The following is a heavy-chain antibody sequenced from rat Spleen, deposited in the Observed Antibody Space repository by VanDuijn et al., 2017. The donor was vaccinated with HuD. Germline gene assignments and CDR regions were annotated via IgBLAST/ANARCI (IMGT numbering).Heavy chain of an antibody. D-gene: IGHD1-10*01. Sequence: EVQLVASGGGLVQPGRSLKLSCVASGFTLSDYGMAWVRQAPRKGLEWVASITYDGSSTYYRDSVKGRFTVSRDNAKSTLYLQMESLRSEDTATYYCARHYNNYWYFDFWGPGTMVTVSS. CDR1: GFTLSDYG. V-gene: IGHV5-7*01. J-gene: IGHJ1*01. CDR2: ITYDGSST. CDR3: ARHYNNYWYFDF.